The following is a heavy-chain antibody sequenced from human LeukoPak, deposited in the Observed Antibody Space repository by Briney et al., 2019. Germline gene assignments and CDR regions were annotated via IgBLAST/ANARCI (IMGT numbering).Heavy chain of an antibody. CDR3: ARITPFLEWLLTDAFDI. J-gene: IGHJ3*02. CDR1: GGSFSGYY. V-gene: IGHV4-34*01. D-gene: IGHD3-3*02. Sequence: SETLSLTCAVYGGSFSGYYWSWIRQPPGKGLEWIGEINHSGSTNYNPSLKSRVTISVDTSKNQFSLKLSSVTAADTAVYYCARITPFLEWLLTDAFDIWGQGTMVTVSS. CDR2: INHSGST.